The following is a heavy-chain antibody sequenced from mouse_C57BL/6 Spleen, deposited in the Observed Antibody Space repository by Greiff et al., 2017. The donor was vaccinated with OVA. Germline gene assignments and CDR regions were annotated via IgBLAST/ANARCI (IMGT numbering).Heavy chain of an antibody. J-gene: IGHJ2*01. CDR3: AREGKSYYVDY. Sequence: VQLQQSGAELVRPGTSVKVSCKASGYAFTNYLIEWVKQRPGQGLEWIGVINPGSGGTNYNEKFKGKATLTADKSSSTAYMQLSSLTSEDSAVYFCAREGKSYYVDYWGQGTTLTVSS. D-gene: IGHD1-3*01. V-gene: IGHV1-54*01. CDR2: INPGSGGT. CDR1: GYAFTNYL.